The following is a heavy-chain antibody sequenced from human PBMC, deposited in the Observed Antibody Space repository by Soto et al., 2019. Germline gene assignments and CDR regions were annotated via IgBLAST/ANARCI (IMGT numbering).Heavy chain of an antibody. Sequence: ASVKVSCKASGGTFSSYTISWVRQAPGQGLEGMGAMNPNTGSTDYAQKFQGRVTMTMTTSISTAYLELSSLRSDDTAIYYCARTMGGIAAAGSDFWGQGTLVTVSS. CDR2: MNPNTGST. CDR1: GGTFSSYT. V-gene: IGHV1-8*02. CDR3: ARTMGGIAAAGSDF. D-gene: IGHD6-13*01. J-gene: IGHJ4*02.